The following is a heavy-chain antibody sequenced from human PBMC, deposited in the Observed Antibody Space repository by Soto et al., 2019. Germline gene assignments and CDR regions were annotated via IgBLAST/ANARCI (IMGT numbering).Heavy chain of an antibody. Sequence: SVKVSCKASGGTFSSYAISWVRQAPGQGLEWMGGIIPIFGTANYAQKFQGRVTITADESTSTAYMELSSLRSEDTAVYYCARLRPRSGWFDPWGQGTLVTVSS. V-gene: IGHV1-69*13. J-gene: IGHJ5*02. CDR3: ARLRPRSGWFDP. D-gene: IGHD1-26*01. CDR2: IIPIFGTA. CDR1: GGTFSSYA.